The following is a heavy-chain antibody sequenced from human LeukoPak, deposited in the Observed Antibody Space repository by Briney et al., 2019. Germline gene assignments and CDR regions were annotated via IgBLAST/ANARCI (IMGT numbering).Heavy chain of an antibody. CDR3: AKEKSVIETITRAFDF. V-gene: IGHV3-23*01. J-gene: IGHJ3*01. CDR2: IRGSGGSK. D-gene: IGHD2-21*01. Sequence: GGSLRLSCAPSGFTLSSDAMSAVRLAPERGRECGSDIRGSGGSKYFADSVKGRFTISRENSKNTLFLQMNSLRAEDTAVYDCAKEKSVIETITRAFDFWGQGTMVTVSS. CDR1: GFTLSSDA.